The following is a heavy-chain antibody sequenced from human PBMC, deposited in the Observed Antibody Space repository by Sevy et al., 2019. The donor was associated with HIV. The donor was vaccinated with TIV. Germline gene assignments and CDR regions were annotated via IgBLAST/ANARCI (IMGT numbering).Heavy chain of an antibody. J-gene: IGHJ4*02. CDR1: GFTFSSYA. CDR2: ISGSGSFT. CDR3: AKEGQGEYYDSRGSLDY. D-gene: IGHD3-22*01. Sequence: GGSLRLSCAASGFTFSSYAMSWVRQAPGKGLEWVSSISGSGSFTYYADSVKGHFTISREKSKNTLYLQMTSRRAEDTAVYYCAKEGQGEYYDSRGSLDYWGQGTLVTVSS. V-gene: IGHV3-23*01.